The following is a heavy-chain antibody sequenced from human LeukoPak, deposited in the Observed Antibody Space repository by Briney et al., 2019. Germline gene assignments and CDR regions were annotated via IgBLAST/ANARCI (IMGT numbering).Heavy chain of an antibody. D-gene: IGHD6-13*01. V-gene: IGHV3-74*01. Sequence: GGSLRLSCAASGFTFSSYWMHWVRQAPGKGLVWVSRINSDGSSTTYADSVKGRFTISRDNAKNTLYLQMNSLRAEDTAVYYCARADCSSSCPFDYWGQGTLVTVSS. CDR2: INSDGSST. CDR1: GFTFSSYW. CDR3: ARADCSSSCPFDY. J-gene: IGHJ4*02.